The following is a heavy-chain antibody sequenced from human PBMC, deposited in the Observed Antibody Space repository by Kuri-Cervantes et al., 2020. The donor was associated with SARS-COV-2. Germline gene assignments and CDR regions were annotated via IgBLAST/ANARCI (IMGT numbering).Heavy chain of an antibody. Sequence: ASVKVSCKASGGTFSSYAISWVRQAPGQGLEWMGMVKTNSGNTLYAQFFQGRVTMTGDTSTSTVYMELSSLTSEDTAIYYCYCAPKEGFDSWGQGTLVTVSS. J-gene: IGHJ4*02. V-gene: IGHV1-8*02. CDR1: GGTFSSYA. CDR2: VKTNSGNT. D-gene: IGHD2-21*01. CDR3: YCAPKEGFDS.